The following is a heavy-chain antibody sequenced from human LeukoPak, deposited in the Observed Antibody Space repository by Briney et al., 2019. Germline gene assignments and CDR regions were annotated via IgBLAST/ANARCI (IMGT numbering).Heavy chain of an antibody. V-gene: IGHV1-2*02. J-gene: IGHJ5*02. CDR3: ARGSYYYDSSGYWSWLDP. D-gene: IGHD3-22*01. CDR1: GYTFTGYY. CDR2: INPNSGGT. Sequence: ASVKVSCKASGYTFTGYYMHWVLQAPGQGLEWMGWINPNSGGTNYAQKFQGRVTMTRDTSISTAYMELSRLRSDDAAVYYCARGSYYYDSSGYWSWLDPWGQGTLVTVSS.